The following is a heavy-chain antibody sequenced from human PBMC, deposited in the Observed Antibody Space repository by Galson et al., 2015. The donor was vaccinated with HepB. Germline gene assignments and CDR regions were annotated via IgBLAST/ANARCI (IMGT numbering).Heavy chain of an antibody. D-gene: IGHD6-19*01. CDR2: IYHSGST. J-gene: IGHJ4*02. V-gene: IGHV4-30-2*01. Sequence: LSLTCAVSGGSIRSGGYSWSWIRQPPGKGLEWIGYIYHSGSTYYNPSLKSRVTISVDRSKNQFSLKLSSVTAADTAVYYCARANEVAGVYIFDYWGQGTLVTVSS. CDR3: ARANEVAGVYIFDY. CDR1: GGSIRSGGYS.